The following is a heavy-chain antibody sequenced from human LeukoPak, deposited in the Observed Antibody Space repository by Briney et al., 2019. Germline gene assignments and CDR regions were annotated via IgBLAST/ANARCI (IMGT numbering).Heavy chain of an antibody. J-gene: IGHJ4*02. CDR1: GFTFSSYA. CDR2: ISYDGSNK. Sequence: GGSLRLSCAASGFTFSSYAMHWIHQAPGKGLERVAVISYDGSNKYYADSVKGRFTISRDNSKNTLYLQMNSLRAEDTAVYYCASHGKQLVYFDYWGQGTLVTVSS. D-gene: IGHD6-13*01. V-gene: IGHV3-30*04. CDR3: ASHGKQLVYFDY.